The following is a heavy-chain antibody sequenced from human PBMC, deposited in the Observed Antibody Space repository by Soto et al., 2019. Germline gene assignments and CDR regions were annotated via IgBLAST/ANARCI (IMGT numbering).Heavy chain of an antibody. D-gene: IGHD1-7*01. CDR3: ARHGGYNWNYPDLNLYYFDY. J-gene: IGHJ4*02. Sequence: QLQLQESGPGLVKPSETLSLTCTVSGGSISSSSYYWGWIRQPPGKGLEWIGSIYYSGSTYYNPSLKSRVTISVDTSKNQCSLKLSSVTAADTAVYYCARHGGYNWNYPDLNLYYFDYWGQGTLVTVSS. CDR1: GGSISSSSYY. V-gene: IGHV4-39*01. CDR2: IYYSGST.